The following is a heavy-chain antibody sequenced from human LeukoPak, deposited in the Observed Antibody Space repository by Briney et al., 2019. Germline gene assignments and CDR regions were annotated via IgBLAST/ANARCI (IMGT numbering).Heavy chain of an antibody. J-gene: IGHJ4*02. V-gene: IGHV3-30*02. CDR2: IRYDGSNK. Sequence: PGGSLRLSCAASGFTFSSYGMHWVRQAPGKGLEWVAFIRYDGSNKYYADSVKGRFTISRDNSKNTLYLQMNSLRAEDTAVYYCAKTKVTPTHFDYWGQGTLVTVSS. CDR1: GFTFSSYG. CDR3: AKTKVTPTHFDY. D-gene: IGHD4-17*01.